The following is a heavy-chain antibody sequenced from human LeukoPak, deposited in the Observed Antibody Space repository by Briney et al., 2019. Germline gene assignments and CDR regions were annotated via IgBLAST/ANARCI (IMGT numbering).Heavy chain of an antibody. Sequence: SETLSLTCTVSGGSISSGSYYWSWIRQPAGKGLEWIGRIYTSGSTNYNPSLKSRVTISVDTSKNQLSLKLSSVTAADTAVYYCERELEYYYNSSGYYPTYYYYLDVYGKGNTVTVSS. CDR2: IYTSGST. CDR1: GGSISSGSYY. D-gene: IGHD3-22*01. CDR3: ERELEYYYNSSGYYPTYYYYLDV. J-gene: IGHJ6*03. V-gene: IGHV4-61*02.